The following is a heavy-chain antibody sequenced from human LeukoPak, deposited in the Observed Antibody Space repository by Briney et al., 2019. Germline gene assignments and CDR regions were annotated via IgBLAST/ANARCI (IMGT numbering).Heavy chain of an antibody. J-gene: IGHJ4*02. V-gene: IGHV3-23*01. Sequence: GGSLRLSCAASGFTFSSYAMSWVRQAPGKGLEWVSAISGSGGSTYYADSVKGRFTISRDNSKNTLYLQMNSLRAEDTAVYYCAEPLSWVGWELLFDYWGQGTLVTVSS. CDR1: GFTFSSYA. D-gene: IGHD1-26*01. CDR2: ISGSGGST. CDR3: AEPLSWVGWELLFDY.